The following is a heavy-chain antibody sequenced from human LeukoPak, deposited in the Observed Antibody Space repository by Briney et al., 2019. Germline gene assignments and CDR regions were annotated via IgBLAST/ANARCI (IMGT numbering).Heavy chain of an antibody. CDR3: AKRVGSYYFDS. CDR2: IKSNTDGGTT. D-gene: IGHD3-10*01. Sequence: PGGSLKLSCAASGFTFSNAWMSWVRQAPGQGLEWVGRIKSNTDGGTTDYAAPVKGRFTISRDDSKNTLYLQMNSLRAEDTALYYCAKRVGSYYFDSWGQGTLVTVSS. CDR1: GFTFSNAW. J-gene: IGHJ4*02. V-gene: IGHV3-15*01.